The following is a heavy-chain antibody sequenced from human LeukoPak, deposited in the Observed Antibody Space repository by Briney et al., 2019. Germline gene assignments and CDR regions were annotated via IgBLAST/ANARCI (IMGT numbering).Heavy chain of an antibody. Sequence: GGSLRRSCTASRFTFSTYAMSWVRQAPGKGLEWVSSISGSGDTTYYTGSVKGRFTISRDNSKNALYLQMSSLRAEDTAVYYCAKSQRNDQQVVQRIDYWGQGTLVTVSS. CDR1: RFTFSTYA. J-gene: IGHJ4*02. D-gene: IGHD2-2*01. CDR3: AKSQRNDQQVVQRIDY. CDR2: ISGSGDTT. V-gene: IGHV3-23*01.